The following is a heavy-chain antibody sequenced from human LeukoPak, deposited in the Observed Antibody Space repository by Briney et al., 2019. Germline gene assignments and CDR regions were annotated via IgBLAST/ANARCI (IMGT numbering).Heavy chain of an antibody. CDR3: AKGYCRDGNCPFPFLDS. CDR2: ITGTGGR. Sequence: GGSLRLSCAVSGFTLTNHGVSWVRQAPGKGLEWVSIITGTGGRYYGDSVKGRFILSRDNSKNTAYMQMSSLRAEDTATHYCAKGYCRDGNCPFPFLDSWGQGTLVTVSS. V-gene: IGHV3-23*01. D-gene: IGHD2-15*01. CDR1: GFTLTNHG. J-gene: IGHJ4*02.